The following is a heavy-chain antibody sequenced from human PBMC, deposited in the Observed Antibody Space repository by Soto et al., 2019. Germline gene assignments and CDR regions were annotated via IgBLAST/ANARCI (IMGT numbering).Heavy chain of an antibody. D-gene: IGHD3-9*01. CDR1: GNRFTSYW. CDR3: AKVTGYPNYYGMDV. Sequence: PGESLKISCKGSGNRFTSYWNTWVRQMPGEGMGWMGRIDPSDSYTNYSPSFQGHVSMSADKSISTAYLQWSSLKASDTTMYYCAKVTGYPNYYGMDVWGQGTTVTVSS. V-gene: IGHV5-10-1*01. CDR2: IDPSDSYT. J-gene: IGHJ6*02.